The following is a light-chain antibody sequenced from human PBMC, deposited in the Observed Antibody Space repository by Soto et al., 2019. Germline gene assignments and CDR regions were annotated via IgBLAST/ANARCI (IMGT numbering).Light chain of an antibody. V-gene: IGKV3-11*01. CDR1: QSVSSY. CDR2: DAS. J-gene: IGKJ1*01. CDR3: QQRSNWPPWT. Sequence: EIVLTQSPATLSLSPGERATLSCRASQSVSSYLDWYQQRPGQAPRLLIFDASNRATGIPGRFSGSGSGTDFTRTISSLEPEDFAVYYCQQRSNWPPWTFGQGTRVEIK.